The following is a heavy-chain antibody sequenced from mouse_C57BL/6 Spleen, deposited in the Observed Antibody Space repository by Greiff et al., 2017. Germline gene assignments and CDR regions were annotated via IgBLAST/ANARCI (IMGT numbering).Heavy chain of an antibody. D-gene: IGHD2-3*01. V-gene: IGHV1-52*01. J-gene: IGHJ4*01. Sequence: VQLQQPGAELVRPGSSVKLSCKASGYTFTSYWMHWVQQRPIQGLEWIGNIDPSDSETHSNQKFKDKATLTVYKSSSTAYMQLSSLTSEASAVYYCTRSIYGGYYLYAMEGWGKGTSVTVST. CDR2: IDPSDSET. CDR1: GYTFTSYW. CDR3: TRSIYGGYYLYAMEG.